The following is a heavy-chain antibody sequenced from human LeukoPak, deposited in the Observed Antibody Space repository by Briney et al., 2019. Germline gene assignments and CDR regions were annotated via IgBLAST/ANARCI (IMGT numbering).Heavy chain of an antibody. CDR2: IYYSAST. J-gene: IGHJ6*02. V-gene: IGHV4-59*01. CDR3: ARFHYYGSGPRGHGMDV. D-gene: IGHD3-10*01. CDR1: GGSISSYY. Sequence: PSETLSLTRTVSGGSISSYYWSWIRQPPGKGLEWIGYIYYSASTNYNPSLKSRVTISVDTSKNQFSLKLSSVTAADTAVYYCARFHYYGSGPRGHGMDVWGQGTTVTVSS.